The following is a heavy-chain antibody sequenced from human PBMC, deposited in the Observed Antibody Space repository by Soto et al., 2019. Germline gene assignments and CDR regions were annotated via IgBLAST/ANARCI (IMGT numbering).Heavy chain of an antibody. Sequence: SETLSLTCTVSGGSISSGGYYWSWIRQHPGKGLEWIGYIYYSGSTYYNPSLKSQVTISVDTSKNQFSLKLSSVTAADTAVYYCARDTEQRDYYGMDVWGQGTTVTVSS. V-gene: IGHV4-31*01. CDR2: IYYSGST. CDR3: ARDTEQRDYYGMDV. CDR1: GGSISSGGYY. J-gene: IGHJ6*02.